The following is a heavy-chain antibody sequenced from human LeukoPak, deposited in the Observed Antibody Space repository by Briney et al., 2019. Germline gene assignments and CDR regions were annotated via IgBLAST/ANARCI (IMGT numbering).Heavy chain of an antibody. J-gene: IGHJ4*02. CDR1: GFTFSTYA. Sequence: GGSLRLSCAASGFTFSTYAMSWVRQAPGKGLEWVSVISGSGGSTYYADSVKGRFTISRDNSKNTLYLQMNSLRAEDMAVYYCAKGTTTLVVTKIDYWGQGTLVTVSS. CDR3: AKGTTTLVVTKIDY. CDR2: ISGSGGST. V-gene: IGHV3-23*01. D-gene: IGHD4-23*01.